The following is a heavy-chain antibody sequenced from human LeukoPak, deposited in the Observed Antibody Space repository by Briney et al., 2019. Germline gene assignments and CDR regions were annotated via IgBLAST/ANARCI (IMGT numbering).Heavy chain of an antibody. Sequence: SETLSLTCTVSGGSISSYYWSWIRQPPGKGLEWIGYIYYSGSTNYNPSLKSRVTISVDTSKNQLSLKLSSVTAADTAVYYCARHESGYCSGGSCYSIDYWGQGTLVTVSS. D-gene: IGHD2-15*01. CDR1: GGSISSYY. V-gene: IGHV4-59*08. J-gene: IGHJ4*02. CDR3: ARHESGYCSGGSCYSIDY. CDR2: IYYSGST.